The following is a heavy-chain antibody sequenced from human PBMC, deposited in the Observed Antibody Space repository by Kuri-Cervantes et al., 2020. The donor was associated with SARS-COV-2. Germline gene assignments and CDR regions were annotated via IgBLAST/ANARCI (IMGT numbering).Heavy chain of an antibody. V-gene: IGHV4-34*01. Sequence: SQTLSLTCAVYGGSFSDYYWSWVRQPPGKGLEWIGEINHSGNTNYDPSLKSRVTISIDTSKNQFSLKLSSVTAADTAVYFCARAPSGSPTEFWGQGTLVTVSS. CDR2: INHSGNT. CDR1: GGSFSDYY. J-gene: IGHJ4*02. CDR3: ARAPSGSPTEF. D-gene: IGHD1-26*01.